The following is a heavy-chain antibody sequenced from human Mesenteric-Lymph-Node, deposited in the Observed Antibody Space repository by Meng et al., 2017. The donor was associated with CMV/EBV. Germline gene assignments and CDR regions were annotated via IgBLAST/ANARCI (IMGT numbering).Heavy chain of an antibody. J-gene: IGHJ5*02. V-gene: IGHV4-39*07. CDR3: ARVGGAFYLYKWFDP. Sequence: SETLSLTCTVSAGSISSSSYYWGWIRQPPGKGLEWIGSIYYTGSTYYNPSLKSRVTISVDTSRNQFSLKLSSVTAADTAVYYCARVGGAFYLYKWFDPWGQGTLVTVSS. D-gene: IGHD2-15*01. CDR2: IYYTGST. CDR1: AGSISSSSYY.